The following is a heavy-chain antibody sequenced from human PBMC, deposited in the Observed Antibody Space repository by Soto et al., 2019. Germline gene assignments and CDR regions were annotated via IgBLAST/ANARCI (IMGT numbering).Heavy chain of an antibody. Sequence: GGSLRLSCAASGFTFSSYAMHWVRQAPGKGLEWVAVISYDGSNKYYADSVKGRFTISRDNSKNTLYLQMNSLRAEDTAVYYCARGRWKNFNESDYWGQGTLVTVSS. CDR3: ARGRWKNFNESDY. D-gene: IGHD1-1*01. V-gene: IGHV3-30-3*01. CDR1: GFTFSSYA. J-gene: IGHJ4*02. CDR2: ISYDGSNK.